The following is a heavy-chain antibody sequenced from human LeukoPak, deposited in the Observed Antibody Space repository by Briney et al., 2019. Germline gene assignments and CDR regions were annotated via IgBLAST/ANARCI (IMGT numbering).Heavy chain of an antibody. CDR3: AKDRPPYCSSTSCREANDY. CDR1: GFTFSSYG. D-gene: IGHD2-2*01. J-gene: IGHJ4*02. CDR2: IRYDGSNK. V-gene: IGHV3-30*02. Sequence: PGGSLRLSCAAFGFTFSSYGMHWVRQAPGKGLEWVAFIRYDGSNKYYADSVKGRFTISRDNSKNTLYLQMNSLRAGDTAVYYCAKDRPPYCSSTSCREANDYWGQGTLVTVSS.